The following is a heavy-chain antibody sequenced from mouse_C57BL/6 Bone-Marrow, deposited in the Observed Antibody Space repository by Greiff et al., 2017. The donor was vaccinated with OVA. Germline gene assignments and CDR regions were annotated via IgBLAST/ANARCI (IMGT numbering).Heavy chain of an antibody. Sequence: QVQLQQSGPCPVQPSQCLSITCTVSGFSLPSFGVHWVRQSPGKGLEWLGVIWSGGCTDYNAAFISRLSLSKDNSKSQVFFKMNSLQADDTAIYYCATYDGDCEEGYFDYWGKGTTLTVSS. CDR3: ATYDGDCEEGYFDY. V-gene: IGHV2-2*01. CDR2: IWSGGCT. CDR1: GFSLPSFG. J-gene: IGHJ2*01. D-gene: IGHD2-3*01.